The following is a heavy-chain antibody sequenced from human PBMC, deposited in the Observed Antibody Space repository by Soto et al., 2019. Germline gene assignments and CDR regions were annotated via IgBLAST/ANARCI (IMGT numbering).Heavy chain of an antibody. CDR2: ISYDGSNK. Sequence: QVQLVESGGGVVQPGRSLRRSCAASGFTFSSYGMHWVRQAPGKGLEWVAVISYDGSNKYYADSVKGRFTISRDNSKNTLYLQMNSLRAEDTAVYYCAKGGWLRIDYWGQGTLVTVSS. V-gene: IGHV3-30*18. D-gene: IGHD5-12*01. J-gene: IGHJ4*02. CDR1: GFTFSSYG. CDR3: AKGGWLRIDY.